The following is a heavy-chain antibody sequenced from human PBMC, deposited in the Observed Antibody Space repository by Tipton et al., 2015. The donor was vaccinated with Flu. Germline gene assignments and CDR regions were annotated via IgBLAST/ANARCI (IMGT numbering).Heavy chain of an antibody. V-gene: IGHV4-59*01. Sequence: TLSLTCTVSGGSISSYYWSWIRQPPGKGLEWIGYIYYSGSTNYNPSLKSRVTISVDTSKNQFSLTLSSVTAADTAVYYCARERRYCGGDCYSEIDYWGQGTLVTVSS. CDR1: GGSISSYY. CDR3: ARERRYCGGDCYSEIDY. D-gene: IGHD2-21*02. J-gene: IGHJ4*02. CDR2: IYYSGST.